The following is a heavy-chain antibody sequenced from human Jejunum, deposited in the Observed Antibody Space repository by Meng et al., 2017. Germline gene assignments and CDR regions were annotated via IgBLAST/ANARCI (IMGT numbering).Heavy chain of an antibody. Sequence: GPRQRAGPVLVNPSGTRSLTCAVPGGSISDSNWWSWVRQPPGKGLEWIGEIYHTGSTNYNPSLKSRVTMSLDKSKNQFFLDLTSVTAADTAVYYCARDLLGPAIAASGYFDPWGQGTLVTVSS. J-gene: IGHJ5*02. D-gene: IGHD5-12*01. CDR1: GGSISDSNW. V-gene: IGHV4-4*02. CDR2: IYHTGST. CDR3: ARDLLGPAIAASGYFDP.